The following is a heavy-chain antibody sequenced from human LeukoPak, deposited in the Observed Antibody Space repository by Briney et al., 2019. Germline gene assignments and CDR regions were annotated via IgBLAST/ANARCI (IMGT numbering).Heavy chain of an antibody. J-gene: IGHJ4*02. D-gene: IGHD3-9*01. V-gene: IGHV4-61*01. CDR2: IYYSGST. CDR1: GGSVSSGSYY. Sequence: SETLSLTCTVSGGSVSSGSYYWSWIRQPPGKGLEWIGYIYYSGSTNYNPSLESRVTISVDTSKNQFSLKLSSVTAADTAVYYCASLLRGYYDILTGYYGGSGAIDYWGQGTLVTVSS. CDR3: ASLLRGYYDILTGYYGGSGAIDY.